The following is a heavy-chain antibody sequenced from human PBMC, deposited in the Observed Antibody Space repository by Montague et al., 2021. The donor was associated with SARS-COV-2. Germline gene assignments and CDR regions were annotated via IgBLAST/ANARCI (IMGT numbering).Heavy chain of an antibody. V-gene: IGHV4-39*01. CDR3: ARAGYSTGFGWLDP. CDR2: IYYSGTI. D-gene: IGHD6-19*01. Sequence: SETLSLTCTVSGGSMNTDSYYWGWIRQPPGRGPEWIATIYYSGTIYYNPSLQSRATISADMSTNQFYLKLTSVTAADTAVYYCARAGYSTGFGWLDPWGQGTLVTVSS. CDR1: GGSMNTDSYY. J-gene: IGHJ5*02.